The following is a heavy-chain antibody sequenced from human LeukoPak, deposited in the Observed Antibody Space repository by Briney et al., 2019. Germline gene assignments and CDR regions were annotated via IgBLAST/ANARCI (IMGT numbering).Heavy chain of an antibody. CDR2: INPNSGGT. J-gene: IGHJ4*02. CDR1: GYTFTGYY. D-gene: IGHD3-22*01. V-gene: IGHV1-2*02. Sequence: GASVKVSRKASGYTFTGYYMHWVRQAPGQGLEWMGWINPNSGGTNYAQKFQGRVTMTRDTSISTAYMELSRLRSDDAAVYYCARDLQSSSGYYYVVGYWGQGTLVTVSS. CDR3: ARDLQSSSGYYYVVGY.